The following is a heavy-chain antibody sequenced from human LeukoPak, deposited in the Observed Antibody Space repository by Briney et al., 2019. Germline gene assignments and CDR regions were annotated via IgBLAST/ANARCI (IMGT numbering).Heavy chain of an antibody. CDR3: ASSSGWRPHDAFDI. J-gene: IGHJ3*02. V-gene: IGHV3-11*01. D-gene: IGHD6-19*01. CDR2: ISSSGSTI. Sequence: PGGSLRLSCAASGFTFSDYYMSWIRQAPGKGLEWVSYISSSGSTIYYADFVKGRFTISRDNAKNSLYLQMNSLRAEDTAVYYCASSSGWRPHDAFDIWGQGTLVTVSS. CDR1: GFTFSDYY.